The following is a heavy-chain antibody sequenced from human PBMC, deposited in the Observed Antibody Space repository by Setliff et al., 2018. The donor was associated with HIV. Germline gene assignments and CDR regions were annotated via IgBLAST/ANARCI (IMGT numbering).Heavy chain of an antibody. CDR1: GLNFKSSN. V-gene: IGHV3-21*01. D-gene: IGHD5-18*01. CDR3: ARAFSGYKFDSWGFEI. CDR2: ISSTSRHI. J-gene: IGHJ3*02. Sequence: PGGSLRLSCVASGLNFKSSNMNWVRQAPGKGLEWVSSISSTSRHINYADSIKGRFTIARDNAQNSVSLQMDSLSGEDTAIYYCARAFSGYKFDSWGFEIWGQGTMVTVSS.